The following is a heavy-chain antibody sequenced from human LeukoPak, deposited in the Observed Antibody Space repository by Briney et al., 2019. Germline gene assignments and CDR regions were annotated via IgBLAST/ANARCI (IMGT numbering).Heavy chain of an antibody. CDR3: VKGFSSGYPWTFDY. CDR1: GFTFSSYE. CDR2: ISSSGSTI. J-gene: IGHJ4*02. D-gene: IGHD3-22*01. Sequence: GGSLRLSCAASGFTFSSYEMNWVRQAPGKGLEWVSYISSSGSTIYYADSVKGRFTISRDNSKNTVYLQMNSLRAEDTAVYYCVKGFSSGYPWTFDYWGQGTLVTVSS. V-gene: IGHV3-48*03.